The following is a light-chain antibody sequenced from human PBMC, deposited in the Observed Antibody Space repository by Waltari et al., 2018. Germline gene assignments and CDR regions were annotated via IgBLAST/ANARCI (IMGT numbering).Light chain of an antibody. CDR2: EAT. CDR3: QRYNSYPIT. V-gene: IGKV1-5*03. J-gene: IGKJ3*01. Sequence: IQMTQSPSTLSASVGDRVTITCRASQSIGTWLAWYQQKPGKAPKLLIYEATTLETVVPSRFRASGSGTEFTLTISSLQPDDFATYYCQRYNSYPITFGPGTKVDI. CDR1: QSIGTW.